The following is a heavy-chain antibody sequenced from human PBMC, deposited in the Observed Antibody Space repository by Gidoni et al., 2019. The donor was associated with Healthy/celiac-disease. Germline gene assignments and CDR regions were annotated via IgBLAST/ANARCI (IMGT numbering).Heavy chain of an antibody. V-gene: IGHV4-34*01. D-gene: IGHD2-2*01. CDR1: GWSFSGYY. CDR3: ARPYCSSTSCYRTFDY. Sequence: QVQLQQWGAGLLKPSETLSLTCAVYGWSFSGYYWSWIRQPPGKGLEWIGEINHSGSTNYNPSLKSRVTISVDTSKNQFSLKLSSVTAADTAVYYCARPYCSSTSCYRTFDYWGQGTLVTVSS. J-gene: IGHJ4*02. CDR2: INHSGST.